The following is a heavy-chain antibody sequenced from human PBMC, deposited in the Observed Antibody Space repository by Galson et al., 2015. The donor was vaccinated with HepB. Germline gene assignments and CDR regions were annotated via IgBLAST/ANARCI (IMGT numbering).Heavy chain of an antibody. CDR1: GFNFDDYA. Sequence: SLRLSCAASGFNFDDYAMHWVRQAPGKGPEWVSGITWNSRNIGYADSVKGRFTISRYNGKNSLYLEMKRLRAEDTALYFCVKDLSHSIVVVPGANYYGVDVWGQGTTVTVSS. V-gene: IGHV3-9*01. CDR3: VKDLSHSIVVVPGANYYGVDV. D-gene: IGHD2-2*01. CDR2: ITWNSRNI. J-gene: IGHJ6*02.